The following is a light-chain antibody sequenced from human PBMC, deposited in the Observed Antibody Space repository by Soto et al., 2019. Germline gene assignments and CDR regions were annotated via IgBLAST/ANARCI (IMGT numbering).Light chain of an antibody. CDR3: QTWGTGIREYV. Sequence: QLVLTQSPSASASLGASVKLTCTLSSGHSSYAIAWHQQQPEKGPRYLMKLNSDGSHSKGGGIPDRFSGSSSGAERYLTISSLQSEDEADYYCQTWGTGIREYVFGTGTKLTVL. CDR1: SGHSSYA. J-gene: IGLJ1*01. CDR2: LNSDGSH. V-gene: IGLV4-69*01.